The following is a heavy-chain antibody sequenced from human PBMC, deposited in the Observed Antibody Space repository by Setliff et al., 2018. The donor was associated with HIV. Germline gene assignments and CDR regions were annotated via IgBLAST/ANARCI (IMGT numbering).Heavy chain of an antibody. CDR2: ITSAGTI. CDR1: GFNFDDFG. CDR3: ARYALAVPGYHNAFDI. Sequence: PGGSLRLSCAAAGFNFDDFGMSWVRQVPGKGLEWVSYITSAGTIYYADSVKGRFTISRDNAKNSLYLQMSSLRAEDTAVYYCARYALAVPGYHNAFDIWGQGTMVTVSS. D-gene: IGHD6-19*01. V-gene: IGHV3-11*04. J-gene: IGHJ3*02.